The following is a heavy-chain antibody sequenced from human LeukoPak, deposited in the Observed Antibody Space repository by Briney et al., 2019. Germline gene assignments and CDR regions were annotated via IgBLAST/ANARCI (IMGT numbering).Heavy chain of an antibody. CDR2: ISASGDRT. Sequence: GGSLRLSCAASGFTFSSYAMSWVRQAPGRGLEWVSAISASGDRTYYADSVKGRFTISRDNSKNTLYLQMNSLSAEDTAVYSCAKNGEVLSWFDPWGQGTLSPSPQ. CDR3: AKNGEVLSWFDP. CDR1: GFTFSSYA. D-gene: IGHD3-10*01. J-gene: IGHJ5*02. V-gene: IGHV3-23*01.